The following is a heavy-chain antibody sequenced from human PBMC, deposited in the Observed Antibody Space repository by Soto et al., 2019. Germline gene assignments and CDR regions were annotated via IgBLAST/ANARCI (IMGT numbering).Heavy chain of an antibody. D-gene: IGHD3-9*01. J-gene: IGHJ6*03. Sequence: QVHLQLSGPGLVKPSQTLSLTCAISGDSVSSNSAGWNWIRQTPSRGLEWLGRTYYRSKWYDNYAVSVKSRITINPDTPKNQFSLQLNSVTPEDTAVYYCARGSWDDVTGHYYMDVWGKGTTVTVSS. CDR1: GDSVSSNSAG. CDR3: ARGSWDDVTGHYYMDV. CDR2: TYYRSKWYD. V-gene: IGHV6-1*01.